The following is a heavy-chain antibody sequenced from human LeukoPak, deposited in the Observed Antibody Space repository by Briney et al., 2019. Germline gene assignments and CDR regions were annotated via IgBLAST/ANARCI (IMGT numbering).Heavy chain of an antibody. D-gene: IGHD5/OR15-5a*01. CDR3: ATSVLY. CDR2: INHSGST. J-gene: IGHJ4*02. CDR1: GGSISSGSYY. V-gene: IGHV4-39*07. Sequence: NPSETLSLTCTVSGGSISSGSYYWSWIRQPPGKGLEWIGSINHSGSTYYNPSLKSRVTMSVDTSKNQLSLKLTSVTAADTALYYCATSVLYWGQGILVTVSS.